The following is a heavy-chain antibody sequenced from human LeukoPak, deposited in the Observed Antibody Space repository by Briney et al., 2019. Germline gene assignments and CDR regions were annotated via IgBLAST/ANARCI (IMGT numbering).Heavy chain of an antibody. Sequence: GGSLRLSCAASGFTFSSYGMHWVRQAPGKGLEWVAVIWYDGRNKFYADSLKGRFTISRDNSKNTLYLQMNSLRGEDTAVYYCARVNRGDAFDIWGQGTLVTVSS. J-gene: IGHJ3*02. CDR1: GFTFSSYG. CDR2: IWYDGRNK. D-gene: IGHD3-16*02. V-gene: IGHV3-33*01. CDR3: ARVNRGDAFDI.